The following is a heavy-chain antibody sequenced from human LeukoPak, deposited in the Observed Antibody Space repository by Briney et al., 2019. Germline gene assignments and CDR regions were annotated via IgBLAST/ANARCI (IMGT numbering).Heavy chain of an antibody. CDR2: ISSSGSTI. CDR1: GFTFSSYE. Sequence: GGSLRLSCATSGFTFSSYEMSWVRRAPGKGLEWGSYISSSGSTIYYADSVKGRFTISRDNAKNSLYLQMNSLRAEDTAVYYCAINYYDSSGYPNYYWGQGTLVTVSS. V-gene: IGHV3-48*03. D-gene: IGHD3-22*01. J-gene: IGHJ4*02. CDR3: AINYYDSSGYPNYY.